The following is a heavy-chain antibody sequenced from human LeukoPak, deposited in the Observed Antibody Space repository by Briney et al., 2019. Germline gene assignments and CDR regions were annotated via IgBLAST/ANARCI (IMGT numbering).Heavy chain of an antibody. J-gene: IGHJ6*03. CDR2: IYHSGST. Sequence: SETLSLTCTVSGGSISSSSYYWGWIRQPPGKGLEWIGNIYHSGSTYCNPSLKSRVTISVDTSKNQFSLKLSSVTAADTAVYYCARAVSSYYYYYMDVWGKGTTVTVSS. CDR3: ARAVSSYYYYYMDV. D-gene: IGHD6-6*01. CDR1: GGSISSSSYY. V-gene: IGHV4-39*07.